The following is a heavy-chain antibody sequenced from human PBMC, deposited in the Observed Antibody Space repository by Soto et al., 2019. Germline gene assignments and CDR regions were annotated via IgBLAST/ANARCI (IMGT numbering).Heavy chain of an antibody. CDR2: INHSGST. D-gene: IGHD3-10*01. CDR1: GGSFSGYY. Sequence: QVQLQQWGAGLLKPSETLSLTCAVYGGSFSGYYWSWIRQPPGKGLEWIGEINHSGSTHYNPSLNSRVTRSVDTSNNQFSLKLSAVTAADTAVYYCARGDPKRITMVRGVIISSDFDYWGQGTLVTVSS. V-gene: IGHV4-34*01. J-gene: IGHJ4*02. CDR3: ARGDPKRITMVRGVIISSDFDY.